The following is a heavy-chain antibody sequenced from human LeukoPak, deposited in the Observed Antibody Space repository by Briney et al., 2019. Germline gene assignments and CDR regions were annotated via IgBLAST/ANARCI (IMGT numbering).Heavy chain of an antibody. CDR1: GYSISSGYY. CDR3: ARDGDRYYFDY. Sequence: SETLSLTCTVSGYSISSGYYWGWIRQPPGKGLEWIGSIYHSGSTYYNPSLKSRVTISVDTSKNQFSLKLSSVTAADTAVYYCARDGDRYYFDYWGQGTLVTVSS. J-gene: IGHJ4*02. CDR2: IYHSGST. V-gene: IGHV4-38-2*02. D-gene: IGHD2-21*02.